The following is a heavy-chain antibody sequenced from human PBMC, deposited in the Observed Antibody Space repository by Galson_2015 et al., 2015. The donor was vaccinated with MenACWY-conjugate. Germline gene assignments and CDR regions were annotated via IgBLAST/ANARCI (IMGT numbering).Heavy chain of an antibody. J-gene: IGHJ4*02. CDR2: INAGNGNT. V-gene: IGHV1-3*01. D-gene: IGHD6-19*01. Sequence: SVKVSCKASGYTFTSYAMHWVRQAPGQRLEWMGWINAGNGNTKYSQKFQGRVTITRDTSASTAYMELSSLRSEDTAVYYCARGSMQWLVSYYFDYWGQGTLDTVSS. CDR3: ARGSMQWLVSYYFDY. CDR1: GYTFTSYA.